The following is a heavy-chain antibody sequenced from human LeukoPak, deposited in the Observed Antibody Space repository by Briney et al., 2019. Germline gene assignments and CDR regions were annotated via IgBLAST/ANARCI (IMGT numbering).Heavy chain of an antibody. CDR2: INHSGST. D-gene: IGHD3-22*01. Sequence: SETLSLTCAVYGGSFSGYYWSWIRQPPGKGLEWIGEINHSGSTNYNPSLKSRGTISVDTSKNQFSLKLSSVTAADTAVYYCARDVSQSWYYYDSSGYRLGYYFDYWGQGTLVTVSS. J-gene: IGHJ4*02. CDR1: GGSFSGYY. V-gene: IGHV4-34*01. CDR3: ARDVSQSWYYYDSSGYRLGYYFDY.